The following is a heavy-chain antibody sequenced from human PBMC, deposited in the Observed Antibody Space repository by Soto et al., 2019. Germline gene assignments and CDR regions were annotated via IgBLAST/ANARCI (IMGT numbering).Heavy chain of an antibody. Sequence: QITLKESGPTLVKPTQTLTLTCTFSGFSLSSTAVGVNWIRQPPGTALEWLALIYWDDDKQYSPSLKSSLTITKATSNNQVVLTMTNMDPVDTAKYYCAHGSGWLSEYLGQGTLVTVSS. D-gene: IGHD6-19*01. J-gene: IGHJ4*02. CDR3: AHGSGWLSEY. CDR2: IYWDDDK. CDR1: GFSLSSTAVG. V-gene: IGHV2-5*02.